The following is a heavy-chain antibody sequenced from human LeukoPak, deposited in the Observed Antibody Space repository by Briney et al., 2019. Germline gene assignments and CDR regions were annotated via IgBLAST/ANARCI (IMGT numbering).Heavy chain of an antibody. Sequence: PSGTLSLTCAVSGGSISSSNWWNWVRQPPGKGLEWIGEIYHSGSTDYNPSLKSRVTISVDKSKNQFSLKLSSVTAADTAVYYCARQDGYRGGFDYWGQGTLVTVSS. J-gene: IGHJ4*02. CDR3: ARQDGYRGGFDY. CDR2: IYHSGST. V-gene: IGHV4-4*02. D-gene: IGHD5-24*01. CDR1: GGSISSSNW.